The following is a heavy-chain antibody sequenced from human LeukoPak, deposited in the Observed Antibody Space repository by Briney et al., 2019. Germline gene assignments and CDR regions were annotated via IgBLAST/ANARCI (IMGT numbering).Heavy chain of an antibody. J-gene: IGHJ6*02. CDR1: GGSISSYY. V-gene: IGHV4-59*01. Sequence: PSETLSLTCTVSGGSISSYYWSWIRQPPGKGLEWIGYIYYSGSTNYNPSLKSRVTISVDTSKNQFPLKLSSVTAADTAVYYCALGAPGSSSYYYYYGMDVWGQGTTVTVSS. D-gene: IGHD6-6*01. CDR2: IYYSGST. CDR3: ALGAPGSSSYYYYYGMDV.